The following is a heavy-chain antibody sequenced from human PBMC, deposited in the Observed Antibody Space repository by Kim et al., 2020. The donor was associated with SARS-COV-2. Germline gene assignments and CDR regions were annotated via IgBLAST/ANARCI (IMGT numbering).Heavy chain of an antibody. Sequence: SETLSLTCTVSGGSISSYYWSWIRQPPGKGLEWIGYIYYSGSTNYNPSLKSRVTISVDTSKNQFSLKLSSVTAADTAVYYCARVEGGYSYGYGYYYYYMDVWGKGTTVTVSS. CDR3: ARVEGGYSYGYGYYYYYMDV. V-gene: IGHV4-59*01. CDR1: GGSISSYY. CDR2: IYYSGST. J-gene: IGHJ6*03. D-gene: IGHD5-18*01.